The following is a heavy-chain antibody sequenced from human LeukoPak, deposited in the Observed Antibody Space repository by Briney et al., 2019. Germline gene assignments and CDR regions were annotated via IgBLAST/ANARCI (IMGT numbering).Heavy chain of an antibody. J-gene: IGHJ5*02. CDR2: ISAYNGNT. D-gene: IGHD3-22*01. CDR3: ARVISVTRYYDTRGSSWFDP. CDR1: GYTFTSYG. V-gene: IGHV1-18*01. Sequence: ASVKVSCKASGYTFTSYGISWVRQAPGQGLEWIGWISAYNGNTNYAQKLQGRVTMTTDTSTSTAYMELRSLRSDDTAVYYCARVISVTRYYDTRGSSWFDPWGQGTLVTVSS.